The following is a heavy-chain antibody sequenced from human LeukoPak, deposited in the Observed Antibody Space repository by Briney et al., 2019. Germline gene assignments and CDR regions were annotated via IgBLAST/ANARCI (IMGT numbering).Heavy chain of an antibody. CDR2: ISGSGDSA. Sequence: GGSLRLSCTASGFTFSSYAMTWVRQAPGKGLEWVSVISGSGDSAFYADSVKGRFTISRDSSKNTLYLQMNSLRAEDTAVYYCAKGTSSSCYGGLGYWGQGTLVTVSS. CDR3: AKGTSSSCYGGLGY. V-gene: IGHV3-23*01. J-gene: IGHJ4*02. D-gene: IGHD2-2*01. CDR1: GFTFSSYA.